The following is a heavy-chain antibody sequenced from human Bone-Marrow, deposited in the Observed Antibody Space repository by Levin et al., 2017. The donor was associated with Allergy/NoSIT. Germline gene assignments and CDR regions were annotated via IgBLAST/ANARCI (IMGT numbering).Heavy chain of an antibody. V-gene: IGHV3-23*01. J-gene: IGHJ2*01. D-gene: IGHD3-3*01. CDR3: AKGSTIDWWFDL. CDR2: IFASGART. Sequence: PGGSLRLSCAASGFTFSSYAMTWVRRTPGKRLEWVSSIFASGARTFYADSVKGRFTISRDNSKNTLFLQMSSLRVEDTAEYYCAKGSTIDWWFDLWGRGTLVTVSS. CDR1: GFTFSSYA.